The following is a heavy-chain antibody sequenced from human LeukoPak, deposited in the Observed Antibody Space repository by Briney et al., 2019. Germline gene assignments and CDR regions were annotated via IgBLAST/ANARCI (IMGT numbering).Heavy chain of an antibody. D-gene: IGHD3-22*01. CDR3: AANPWGYYDSSGYPEYYFDY. Sequence: SGGSLRLSCAASGFSFSGYWMHWVRQAPGKGLEWVAVIWYDGSNKYYADSVKGRFTISRDNSKNTLYLQMNSLRAEDTAVYYCAANPWGYYDSSGYPEYYFDYWGQGTLVTVSS. CDR2: IWYDGSNK. V-gene: IGHV3-33*08. CDR1: GFSFSGYW. J-gene: IGHJ4*02.